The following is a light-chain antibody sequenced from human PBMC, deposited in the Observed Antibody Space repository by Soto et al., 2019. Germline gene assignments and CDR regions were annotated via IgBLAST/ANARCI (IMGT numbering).Light chain of an antibody. V-gene: IGLV1-47*01. CDR1: SSSVGTIF. CDR3: AAWDDSLSIWV. Sequence: QSVLTQPPSVSGTPGQSVTISCSGSSSSVGTIFVYWYQQIPGTAPKLLIFRNNQRPSGVPDRSSGSKSGTLASLAISGLRSEDEADYYCAAWDDSLSIWVFGGGTKLTVL. CDR2: RNN. J-gene: IGLJ3*02.